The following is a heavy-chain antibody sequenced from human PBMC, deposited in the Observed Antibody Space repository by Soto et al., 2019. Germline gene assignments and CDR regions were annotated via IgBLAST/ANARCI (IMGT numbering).Heavy chain of an antibody. V-gene: IGHV1-69*13. CDR1: GGTFSSYA. J-gene: IGHJ3*02. D-gene: IGHD3-22*01. CDR2: IIPIFGTA. Sequence: SVKVSCKAPGGTFSSYAISWVRQAPGQGLEWMGGIIPIFGTANYAQKFQGRVTITADESTSTAYMELSSLRSEDTAVYYCASYYDSSGPDAFDIWGQGTMVT. CDR3: ASYYDSSGPDAFDI.